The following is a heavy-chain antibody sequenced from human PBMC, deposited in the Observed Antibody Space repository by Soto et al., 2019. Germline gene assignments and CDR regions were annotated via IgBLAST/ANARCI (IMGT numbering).Heavy chain of an antibody. CDR1: VGTLSVYY. CDR3: ARGQRFSDWFDP. Sequence: SETLSLTCTVPVGTLSVYYWTWIRQSAGGGLEWIGRIYSSGSTNYNPSLKSRVTISLDTSMNHFSLRLSSVTAADTAVYYCARGQRFSDWFDPWGQGTLVTVSS. CDR2: IYSSGST. D-gene: IGHD3-3*01. V-gene: IGHV4-4*07. J-gene: IGHJ5*02.